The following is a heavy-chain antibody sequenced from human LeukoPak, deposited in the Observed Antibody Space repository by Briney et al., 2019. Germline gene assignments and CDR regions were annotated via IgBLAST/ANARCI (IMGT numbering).Heavy chain of an antibody. V-gene: IGHV3-33*01. J-gene: IGHJ5*02. D-gene: IGHD3-22*01. CDR1: GFTFSSYG. CDR2: IWYDGSNK. CDR3: ARSDDYYDSSGYSNWFDP. Sequence: GGSLRLSCAASGFTFSSYGMHWVRQAPGKGLEWVAVIWYDGSNKYYADSVKGRFTISRDNSKNTLYLQMNSLRAEDTAVYYRARSDDYYDSSGYSNWFDPWGQGTLVTVSS.